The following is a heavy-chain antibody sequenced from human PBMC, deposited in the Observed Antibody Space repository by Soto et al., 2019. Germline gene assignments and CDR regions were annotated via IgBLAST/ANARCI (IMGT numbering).Heavy chain of an antibody. J-gene: IGHJ6*02. D-gene: IGHD1-1*01. Sequence: QLQLQESGPGLVKPSETLSLTCTVSGGSISSSSYYWGWIRQPPGKGLEWIGSIYYSGSTYYNPSLKSRVTISVDTSKNQFSLKLSSVTAADTAVYYCASQGTTGTGKAVYYYGIDVWGLGTTVTVSS. CDR1: GGSISSSSYY. CDR3: ASQGTTGTGKAVYYYGIDV. V-gene: IGHV4-39*01. CDR2: IYYSGST.